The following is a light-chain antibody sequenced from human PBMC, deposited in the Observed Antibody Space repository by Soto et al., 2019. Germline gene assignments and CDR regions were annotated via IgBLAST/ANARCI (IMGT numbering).Light chain of an antibody. V-gene: IGKV1-5*03. CDR3: QQYSTYTPRT. J-gene: IGKJ1*01. CDR2: KAS. CDR1: QSISIW. Sequence: DIQMTQSPTSLSASVGDTVTITCRASQSISIWLAWYQQKPGKAPKILIYKASSLESGVPSRFSGSGSGTEFTLTISSLQPDDFATYYCQQYSTYTPRTFGQGTKVDIK.